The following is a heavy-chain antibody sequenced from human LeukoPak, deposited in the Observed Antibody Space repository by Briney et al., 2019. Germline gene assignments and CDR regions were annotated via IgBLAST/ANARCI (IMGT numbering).Heavy chain of an antibody. CDR2: ISFDGSNK. CDR3: AGVSESGWYYFDY. V-gene: IGHV3-30*03. J-gene: IGHJ4*02. D-gene: IGHD6-19*01. Sequence: GGSLRLSCAASGFTFSNFAMHWVRQAPGKGLQWVAVISFDGSNKYYADSVKGRFSISRDNSKDTLHLQMSSLRDEDTAVYFWAGVSESGWYYFDYWGQGTLVTVSS. CDR1: GFTFSNFA.